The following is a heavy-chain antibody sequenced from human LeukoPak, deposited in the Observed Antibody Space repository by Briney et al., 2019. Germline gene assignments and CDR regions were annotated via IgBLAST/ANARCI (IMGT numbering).Heavy chain of an antibody. CDR2: IYPADSDT. J-gene: IGHJ4*02. CDR3: ARQSRDGSKTRGYYFDY. D-gene: IGHD3-10*01. V-gene: IGHV5-51*01. CDR1: GYIFTNYW. Sequence: GESLKISCQVSGYIFTNYWIGWVCQMPGKGLESMGIIYPADSDTAYSPSFQGQVTISADKSISTVYLQWSSLKASDTAMYYCARQSRDGSKTRGYYFDYWGQGTLVTVS.